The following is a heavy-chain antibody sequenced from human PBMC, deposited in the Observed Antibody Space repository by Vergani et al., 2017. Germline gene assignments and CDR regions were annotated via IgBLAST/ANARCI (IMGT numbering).Heavy chain of an antibody. V-gene: IGHV7-4-1*02. J-gene: IGHJ6*02. Sequence: QVQLVQSGSELKKPGASVKVSCKASGYTFTSYAMNWVRQAPGQGLEWMGWINTNTGNPTYAQGFTGRFVFSLDTSVSTAYLQISSLKAEDTAVYYCARGGHYYGSGSYYKGAGYYYYGRDVWGQGTTVTVSS. D-gene: IGHD3-10*01. CDR3: ARGGHYYGSGSYYKGAGYYYYGRDV. CDR1: GYTFTSYA. CDR2: INTNTGNP.